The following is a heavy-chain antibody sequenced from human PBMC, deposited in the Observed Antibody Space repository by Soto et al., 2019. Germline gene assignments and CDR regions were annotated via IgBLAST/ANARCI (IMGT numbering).Heavy chain of an antibody. CDR2: ISGSGGST. V-gene: IGHV3-23*01. CDR3: ACSIVVVTATVGSFDY. D-gene: IGHD2-21*02. J-gene: IGHJ4*02. Sequence: GGSLRLSCAASGFTFSSYAMSWVRQAPGKGLEWVSAISGSGGSTYYADSVKGRFTISRDNSKNTLYLQMNSLRAEDTAVYYCACSIVVVTATVGSFDYWGQGTLVTVSS. CDR1: GFTFSSYA.